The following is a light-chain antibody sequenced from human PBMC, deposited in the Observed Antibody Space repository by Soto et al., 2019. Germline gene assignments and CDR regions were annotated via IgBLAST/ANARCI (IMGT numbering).Light chain of an antibody. Sequence: DIQMTQSPSSLSGVFGDGVTIXXRASRGIGDSLAWFQQKPGKAPQLXIQAASNLQSGVPSRFSGSGAGTSFTLTISSLQPEDFATYYCQQLLSYPITFGQGTRLEIK. CDR3: QQLLSYPIT. CDR1: RGIGDS. V-gene: IGKV1-16*01. J-gene: IGKJ5*01. CDR2: AAS.